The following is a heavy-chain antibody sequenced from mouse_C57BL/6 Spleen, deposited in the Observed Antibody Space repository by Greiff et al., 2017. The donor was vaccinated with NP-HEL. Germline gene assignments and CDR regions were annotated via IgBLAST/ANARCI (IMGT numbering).Heavy chain of an antibody. Sequence: QVQLQQPGAELVRPGSSVKLSCKASGYTFTSYWMDWVKQRPGQGLEWIGNIYPSDSETHYNQKFKDKATLTVDKSSSTAYMQLSSLTSEDSAVYYCAREGGYYGNSDYFDYWGQGTTLTVSS. CDR1: GYTFTSYW. J-gene: IGHJ2*01. V-gene: IGHV1-61*01. CDR2: IYPSDSET. CDR3: AREGGYYGNSDYFDY. D-gene: IGHD2-1*01.